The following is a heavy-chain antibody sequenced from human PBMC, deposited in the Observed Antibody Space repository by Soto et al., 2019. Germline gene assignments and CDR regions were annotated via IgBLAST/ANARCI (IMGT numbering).Heavy chain of an antibody. CDR2: SSGSGGST. CDR3: ATPLVPRNWNYGIDY. D-gene: IGHD1-7*01. J-gene: IGHJ4*02. CDR1: GFTFSSYA. Sequence: LRLSCAASGFTFSSYAMSWVRQAPGKGLEWVSASSGSGGSTYYADSVKGRFTISRDNSKNTLYLQMNSLRAEDTAVYDCATPLVPRNWNYGIDYFGQGTLV. V-gene: IGHV3-23*01.